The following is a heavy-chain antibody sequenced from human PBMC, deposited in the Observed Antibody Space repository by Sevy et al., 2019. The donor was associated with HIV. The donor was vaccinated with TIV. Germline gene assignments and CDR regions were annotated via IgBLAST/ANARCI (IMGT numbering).Heavy chain of an antibody. V-gene: IGHV4-34*01. D-gene: IGHD3-16*01. CDR2: IDHSGGT. CDR1: IGSFSGYH. J-gene: IGHJ2*01. CDR3: VRGGEGVMPSPLLGLGPWTTYWYFDL. Sequence: SETLSLTCAVYIGSFSGYHWTWIRQSPGKGLEWIGQIDHSGGTNYNPSLKSRVTISVETFKNQFSLKLRYVTAADTAVYDCVRGGEGVMPSPLLGLGPWTTYWYFDLWGRGTLVTVSS.